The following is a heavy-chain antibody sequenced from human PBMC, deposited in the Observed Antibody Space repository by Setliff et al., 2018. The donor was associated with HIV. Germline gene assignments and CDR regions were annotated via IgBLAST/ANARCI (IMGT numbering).Heavy chain of an antibody. CDR3: ARDLRDLSDDGDADYDYRDV. CDR2: TYISGNS. CDR1: GGPIRSGDYY. Sequence: SETLSLTCGVSGGPIRSGDYYWTWIRQPAGKGLEWLGHTYISGNSNYNPSPKSRVTISIDTSKNQFSLTLSPVTAADTSVYYCARDLRDLSDDGDADYDYRDVWGQGSKVTVS. V-gene: IGHV4-61*09. D-gene: IGHD4-17*01. J-gene: IGHJ6*03.